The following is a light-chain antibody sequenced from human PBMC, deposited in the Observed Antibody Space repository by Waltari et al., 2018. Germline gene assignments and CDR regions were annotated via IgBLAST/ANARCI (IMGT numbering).Light chain of an antibody. CDR3: QHYVRLPVS. CDR1: QSVGKF. J-gene: IGKJ1*01. CDR2: DAS. V-gene: IGKV3-20*01. Sequence: EIVLTQSPGTLSLSPGERATLSCRASQSVGKFLAWYQKKPGQAPRLLIYDASSRATGIPDRFSGSGFGTDFSLTISRLGPEDFAVYYCQHYVRLPVSFGQGTKVGIK.